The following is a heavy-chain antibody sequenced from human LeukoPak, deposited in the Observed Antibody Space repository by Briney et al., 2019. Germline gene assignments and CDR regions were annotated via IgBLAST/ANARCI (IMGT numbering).Heavy chain of an antibody. V-gene: IGHV4-34*01. J-gene: IGHJ4*02. CDR2: INHSGST. CDR3: ARVSGWPRGELGY. D-gene: IGHD6-19*01. Sequence: SETLSLTCAVYGGSFSGYYWSWIRQPPGKGLEWIGEINHSGSTNHNPSLKSRVTISVDTSKNQFSLKLSSVTAADTAVYYCARVSGWPRGELGYWGQGTLVTVSS. CDR1: GGSFSGYY.